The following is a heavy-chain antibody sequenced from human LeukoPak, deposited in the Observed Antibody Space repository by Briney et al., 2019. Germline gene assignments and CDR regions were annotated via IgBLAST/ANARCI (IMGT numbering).Heavy chain of an antibody. CDR1: GFTFSSYA. J-gene: IGHJ4*02. V-gene: IGHV3-23*01. D-gene: IGHD1-26*01. CDR3: AKDQWELLGGLGY. CDR2: ISGSGGST. Sequence: GGSLRLSCAASGFTFSSYAMSWVRQAPGKGLEWVSAISGSGGSTYYADSVKGRFTISRDNSKNTLYLQMNSLGAEDTAVYYCAKDQWELLGGLGYWGQGTLVTVSS.